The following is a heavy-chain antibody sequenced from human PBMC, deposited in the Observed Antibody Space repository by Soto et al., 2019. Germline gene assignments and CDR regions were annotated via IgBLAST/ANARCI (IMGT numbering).Heavy chain of an antibody. CDR3: ARGPGSSWYWFDP. Sequence: GSLRLSCAASGFTFSDYYMTWIRQAPGKGLEWISYISSTSGTIYYAGSVKGRFTISRDNAKKSLYLEMNSLRADDTAVYYCARGPGSSWYWFDPWGQGTLVTVSS. V-gene: IGHV3-11*01. CDR1: GFTFSDYY. D-gene: IGHD6-13*01. J-gene: IGHJ5*02. CDR2: ISSTSGTI.